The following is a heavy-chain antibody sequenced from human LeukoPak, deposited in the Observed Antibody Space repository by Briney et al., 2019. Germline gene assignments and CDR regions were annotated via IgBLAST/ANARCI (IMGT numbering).Heavy chain of an antibody. CDR1: GFTFSSYS. J-gene: IGHJ4*02. V-gene: IGHV3-21*01. Sequence: PGGSLRLSCAASGFTFSSYSMNWVRQAPGEGLEWVSSISSSSSYIYYADSVKGRFTISRDNAKNSLYLQMSSLRAEDTAVYYCARDAQDLAYYDFWSGYYNVDYWGQGTLATVSS. CDR3: ARDAQDLAYYDFWSGYYNVDY. D-gene: IGHD3-3*01. CDR2: ISSSSSYI.